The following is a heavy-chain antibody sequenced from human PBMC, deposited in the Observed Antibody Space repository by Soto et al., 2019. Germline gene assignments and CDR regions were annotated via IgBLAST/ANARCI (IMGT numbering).Heavy chain of an antibody. D-gene: IGHD3-10*01. CDR1: GFTFSGSA. CDR3: TTGGSGSSYYDAFDI. Sequence: GGSLRLSCAASGFTFSGSAMHWVRQASGKGLEWVGRIRSKANSYATAYAASVKGRFTITRDDSKNTAYLQMNSVKTEDTAVYYCTTGGSGSSYYDAFDIWGQGTMVTVSS. CDR2: IRSKANSYAT. V-gene: IGHV3-73*01. J-gene: IGHJ3*02.